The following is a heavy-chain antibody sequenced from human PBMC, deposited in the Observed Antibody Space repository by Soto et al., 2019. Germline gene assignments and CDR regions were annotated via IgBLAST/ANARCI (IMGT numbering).Heavy chain of an antibody. CDR3: ASETTVTDAFDI. CDR1: GGSISNYY. V-gene: IGHV4-59*01. CDR2: IYYSGST. D-gene: IGHD4-17*01. J-gene: IGHJ3*02. Sequence: QVQLQESGPGLVKPSETLSRTCTVSGGSISNYYWSWIRQPPGKGLEWIGYIYYSGSTNYNPSLKSRVTISVDTSKNQFALKLSSVTAADTAVYYCASETTVTDAFDIWGQGTMVTVSS.